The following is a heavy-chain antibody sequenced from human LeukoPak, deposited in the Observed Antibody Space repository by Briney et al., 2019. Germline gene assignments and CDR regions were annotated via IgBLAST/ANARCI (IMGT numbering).Heavy chain of an antibody. CDR1: GLTFSRYN. V-gene: IGHV3-7*01. J-gene: IGHJ4*02. CDR2: IKQDGSEK. D-gene: IGHD3-9*01. CDR3: ATHIFSELRYFDWSTNE. Sequence: PGGSLRLSCAASGLTFSRYNMNWVRQAPGKGLEWVANIKQDGSEKYYVDSVEGRFTISRDNAKKSLYLQMNSLRAEDTAVYYCATHIFSELRYFDWSTNEWGQGTLVTVSS.